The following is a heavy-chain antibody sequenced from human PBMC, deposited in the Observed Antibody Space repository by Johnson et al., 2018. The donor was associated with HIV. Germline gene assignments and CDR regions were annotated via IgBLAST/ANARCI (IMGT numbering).Heavy chain of an antibody. CDR3: ARRRRYGDYFADAFDI. CDR1: GFTFSTYG. D-gene: IGHD4-17*01. V-gene: IGHV3-9*01. J-gene: IGHJ3*02. CDR2: ISWNSGSI. Sequence: VQLVESGGGVVQPGRSLRLSCAASGFTFSTYGMHWVRQAPGKGLEWVSGISWNSGSIGYADSVKGRFTISRDNAKNSLYLQMNSLRAEDTALYYCARRRRYGDYFADAFDIWGQGTMVTVSS.